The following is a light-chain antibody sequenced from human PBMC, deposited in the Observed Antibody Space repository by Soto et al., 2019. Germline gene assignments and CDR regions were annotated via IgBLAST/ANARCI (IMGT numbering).Light chain of an antibody. J-gene: IGLJ3*02. CDR1: MRDVGAYNL. Sequence: QSVLAQPASVSGSAGQSITISCSGTMRDVGAYNLVSWYQQHPGTAPKLIIYEVRNRPSGISSRFSGSRSGNTASLTISGLQPEDEGDYYCSAYTAGSTLVFGRGTKVTVL. CDR3: SAYTAGSTLV. CDR2: EVR. V-gene: IGLV2-14*01.